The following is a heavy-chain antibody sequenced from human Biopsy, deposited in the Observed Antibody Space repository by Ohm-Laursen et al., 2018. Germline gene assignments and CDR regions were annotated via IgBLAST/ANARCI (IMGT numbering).Heavy chain of an antibody. V-gene: IGHV4-39*07. Sequence: SDTLSLTCTVTGGSISRSSYYWDWIRQPPGKGLEWVGSIYYSGSTYYNPSLKSRVPISADRSKNQFSLRLNSVTPADTAIYYCARDRGYYSDRTVPGYFDLWGRGTLVTVSS. CDR3: ARDRGYYSDRTVPGYFDL. J-gene: IGHJ2*01. CDR2: IYYSGST. D-gene: IGHD3-22*01. CDR1: GGSISRSSYY.